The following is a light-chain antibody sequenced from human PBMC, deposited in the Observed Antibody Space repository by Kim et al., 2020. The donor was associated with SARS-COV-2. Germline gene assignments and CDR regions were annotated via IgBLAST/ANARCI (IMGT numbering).Light chain of an antibody. CDR1: SLRSYY. V-gene: IGLV3-19*01. Sequence: VALGPTVRITCQGDSLRSYYASWYQQKPGQAPVLVIYGKNNRPSGIPDRFSGSSSGNTASLTITGAQAEDEADYYCNSRDSSGTVVFGGGTQLTVL. CDR3: NSRDSSGTVV. J-gene: IGLJ2*01. CDR2: GKN.